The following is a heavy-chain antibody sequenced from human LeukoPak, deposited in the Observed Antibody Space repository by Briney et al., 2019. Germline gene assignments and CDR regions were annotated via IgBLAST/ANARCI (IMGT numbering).Heavy chain of an antibody. CDR3: ARGRDYGGIDMDV. Sequence: SETLSLTCTVSGGSIISYYWSWIRQPAGKGLEWIGRIYTSGSTNYNPSLKSRVTMSVDTSKNQFSLKLSSVTAADTAVYYCARGRDYGGIDMDVWGKGTTVTVSS. V-gene: IGHV4-4*07. D-gene: IGHD4-23*01. CDR2: IYTSGST. CDR1: GGSIISYY. J-gene: IGHJ6*03.